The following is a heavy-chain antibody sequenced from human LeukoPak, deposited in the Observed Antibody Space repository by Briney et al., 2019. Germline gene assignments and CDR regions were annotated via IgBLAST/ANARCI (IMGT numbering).Heavy chain of an antibody. V-gene: IGHV4-59*01. CDR2: IYYGGTT. D-gene: IGHD4-23*01. CDR1: GGSLSTYS. J-gene: IGHJ4*02. Sequence: SETLSLTCSVSGGSLSTYSWSWVRQSPGKRLEWIGYIYYGGTTDYNPSLKSRVTISADTAKNQFSLRLRSVTAADTAIYYCARDTTVASGMQHWGQGTLVTVSS. CDR3: ARDTTVASGMQH.